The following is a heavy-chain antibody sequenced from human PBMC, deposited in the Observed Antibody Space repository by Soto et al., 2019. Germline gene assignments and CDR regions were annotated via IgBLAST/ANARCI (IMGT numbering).Heavy chain of an antibody. CDR1: GDTFNNYV. V-gene: IGHV1-69*06. J-gene: IGHJ4*02. CDR2: ILPIFATA. D-gene: IGHD2-2*01. CDR3: AGRCDSTTCLGHFDY. Sequence: QVQLVQSGAEVKKPGSSVKVSCKASGDTFNNYVVNWVRQAPGQGLEWLGGILPIFATANYAQKFQGRVTITADKSTSTAYMALTSLRSEDTAVYYCAGRCDSTTCLGHFDYWGQGTLVTVAS.